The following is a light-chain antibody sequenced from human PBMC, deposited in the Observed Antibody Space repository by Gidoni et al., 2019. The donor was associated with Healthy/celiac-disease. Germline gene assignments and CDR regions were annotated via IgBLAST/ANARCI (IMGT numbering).Light chain of an antibody. Sequence: DIVMTQSPDSLAVPLVERATINCKSSQSVLYSSNSKNYLAWYQQKPEHPPKLLFYWASTRESGVHDLFSGSGSRTDITLTISSLQAEDVAVYYCQQYYGTPLTFGGGTKVEIK. CDR1: QSVLYSSNSKNY. J-gene: IGKJ4*01. CDR2: WAS. V-gene: IGKV4-1*01. CDR3: QQYYGTPLT.